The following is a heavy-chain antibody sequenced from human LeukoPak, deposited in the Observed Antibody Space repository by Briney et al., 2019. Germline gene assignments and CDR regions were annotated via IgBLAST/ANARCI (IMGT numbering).Heavy chain of an antibody. CDR2: IYYSGST. V-gene: IGHV4-39*02. J-gene: IGHJ3*02. CDR3: AREEYGDYVWDAFDI. CDR1: GGSISCSSYY. Sequence: SETLSLTCTVSGGSISCSSYYWGWSRQPPGKGLEWIGSIYYSGSTYCNPSLKSRVTISVDTSKNQFSLKLSSVTAADTAVYYCAREEYGDYVWDAFDIWGQGTMVTVSS. D-gene: IGHD4-17*01.